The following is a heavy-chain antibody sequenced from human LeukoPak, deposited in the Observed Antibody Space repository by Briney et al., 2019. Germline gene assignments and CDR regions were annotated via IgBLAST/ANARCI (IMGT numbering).Heavy chain of an antibody. D-gene: IGHD3-10*01. CDR2: IYYSGST. CDR3: ARHRRLSGVYYYYGMDV. CDR1: GGSISSYY. J-gene: IGHJ6*02. Sequence: PSETLSLTCTVSGGSISSYYWSWIRQPPGEGLEWIGYIYYSGSTNYNPSLKSRVTISVDTSKNQFSLKLSSVTAADTAVYYCARHRRLSGVYYYYGMDVWGQGTTVTVSS. V-gene: IGHV4-59*08.